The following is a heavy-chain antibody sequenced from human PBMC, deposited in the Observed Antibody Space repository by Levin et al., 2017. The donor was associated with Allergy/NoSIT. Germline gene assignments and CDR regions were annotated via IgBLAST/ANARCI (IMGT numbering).Heavy chain of an antibody. Sequence: SETLSLTCTVSGGSISSSSYYWGWIRQPPGKGLEWIGSIYYSGSTYYNPSLKSRVTISVDTSKNQFSLKLSSVTAADTAVYYCARQGLSWVINIVIPFHYWGQGTLVTVSS. CDR3: ARQGLSWVINIVIPFHY. J-gene: IGHJ4*02. D-gene: IGHD2/OR15-2a*01. CDR1: GGSISSSSYY. CDR2: IYYSGST. V-gene: IGHV4-39*01.